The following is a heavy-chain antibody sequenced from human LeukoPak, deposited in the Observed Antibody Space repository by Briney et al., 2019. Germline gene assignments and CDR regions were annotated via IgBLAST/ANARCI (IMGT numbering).Heavy chain of an antibody. V-gene: IGHV1-69*13. J-gene: IGHJ3*02. D-gene: IGHD2-8*02. CDR2: IIPIFGTA. CDR3: ARGPCTGGVCYNAFDI. CDR1: GGTFSSYA. Sequence: GASVKVSCKASGGTFSSYAISWVRQAPGQGLEWMGGIIPIFGTANYAQKFQGRVTITAAESTSTAYMELSSLRSEDTAVYYCARGPCTGGVCYNAFDIWGQGTMVTVSS.